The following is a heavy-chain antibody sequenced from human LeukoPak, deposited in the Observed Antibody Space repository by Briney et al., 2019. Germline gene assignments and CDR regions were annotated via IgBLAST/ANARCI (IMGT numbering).Heavy chain of an antibody. J-gene: IGHJ6*03. CDR1: GGSISSGYCY. D-gene: IGHD2-2*01. CDR2: IYYSGST. V-gene: IGHV4-39*02. CDR3: LLNCSSPNRSPGV. Sequence: SETLSLTCSVSGGSISSGYCYWSWIPDPPGKRLEWSGGIYYSGSTFYNPSVSNRVTVSLATSKNHFSLTPHSVTASHTPACFCLLNCSSPNRSPGVWGKGNTVAVSS.